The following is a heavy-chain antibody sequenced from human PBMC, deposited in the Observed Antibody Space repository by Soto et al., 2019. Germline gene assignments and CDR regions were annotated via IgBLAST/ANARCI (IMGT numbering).Heavy chain of an antibody. Sequence: QVQLVESGGGLVQPGGSLRLSCAASGFTFSDYYMRWIRQAPGKGLEWVSYISSSGSTIYYADSVKGRFTISRDNAKNALYLQMNSLRAEDTAVYYCASPYYYGSGDMLYGMDVWGQGTTVTVSS. CDR2: ISSSGSTI. D-gene: IGHD3-10*01. CDR3: ASPYYYGSGDMLYGMDV. J-gene: IGHJ6*02. CDR1: GFTFSDYY. V-gene: IGHV3-11*01.